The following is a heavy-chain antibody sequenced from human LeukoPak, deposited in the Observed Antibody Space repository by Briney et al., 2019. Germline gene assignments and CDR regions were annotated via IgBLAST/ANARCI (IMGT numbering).Heavy chain of an antibody. J-gene: IGHJ6*03. CDR2: ISSSGSTI. D-gene: IGHD3-10*01. Sequence: GGSLRLSCAASGFTFSDYYMSWIRQAPGKGLEWVSYISSSGSTIYYADSVKGRFTISRDNAKNSLYLQMNSLRAEDTAVYYCAREGAALYYGSGTDASYYYYYMDVWGKGTTVTVSS. V-gene: IGHV3-11*04. CDR3: AREGAALYYGSGTDASYYYYYMDV. CDR1: GFTFSDYY.